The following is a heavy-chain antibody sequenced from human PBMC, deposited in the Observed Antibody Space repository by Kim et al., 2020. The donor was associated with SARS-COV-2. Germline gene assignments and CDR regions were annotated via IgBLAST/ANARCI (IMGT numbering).Heavy chain of an antibody. D-gene: IGHD3-10*01. Sequence: DPRKGRFTISRDNSKNTLYLKMNSLRAEDTAVYYCAKDSYITMVRGPFDYWGQGTLVTVSS. J-gene: IGHJ4*02. V-gene: IGHV3-30*02. CDR3: AKDSYITMVRGPFDY.